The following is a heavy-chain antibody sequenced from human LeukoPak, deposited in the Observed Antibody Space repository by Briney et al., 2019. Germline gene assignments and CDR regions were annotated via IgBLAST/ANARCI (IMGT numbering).Heavy chain of an antibody. CDR2: MNPNSGNT. D-gene: IGHD4-23*01. CDR3: ARGPNKYDGGNSGSAWFDP. J-gene: IGHJ5*02. Sequence: ASVKVSCKASGYTFTSYDINWVRQATGQGLEWMGWMNPNSGNTGYAQKFQGRVTMTRNTSISTAYMELSSLRSEDTAVYHCARGPNKYDGGNSGSAWFDPWGQGTLATVSS. V-gene: IGHV1-8*01. CDR1: GYTFTSYD.